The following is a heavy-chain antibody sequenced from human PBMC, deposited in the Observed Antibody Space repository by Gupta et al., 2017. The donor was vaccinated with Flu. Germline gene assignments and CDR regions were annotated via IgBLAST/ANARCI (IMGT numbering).Heavy chain of an antibody. CDR2: MSKSGSN. V-gene: IGHV4-39*02. D-gene: IGHD2-21*02. CDR3: TRDTGDCPADY. J-gene: IGHJ4*02. Sequence: GWIGQGKGKGLVWNGSMSKSGSNYYDPAIKNQVTISADTSSNQFSLRLRTVAAANTAVYYCTRDTGDCPADYWGQGTLVTVSS.